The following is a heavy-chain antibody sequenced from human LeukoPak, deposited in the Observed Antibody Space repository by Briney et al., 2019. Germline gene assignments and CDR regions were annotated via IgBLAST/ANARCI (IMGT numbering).Heavy chain of an antibody. Sequence: PGGSLRLSCAASGFTFSSYSMNWVRQAPGKGLEWVSYISSSSSTIYYADSVKGRFTISRDNAKNSLYLQMNSLRAEDTAVYYCARGKRVATIPPLDYWGQGTLVTVSS. V-gene: IGHV3-48*01. CDR2: ISSSSSTI. J-gene: IGHJ4*02. CDR3: ARGKRVATIPPLDY. CDR1: GFTFSSYS. D-gene: IGHD5-12*01.